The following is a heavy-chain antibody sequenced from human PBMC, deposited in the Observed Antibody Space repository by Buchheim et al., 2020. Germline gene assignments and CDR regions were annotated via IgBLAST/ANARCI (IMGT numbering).Heavy chain of an antibody. J-gene: IGHJ6*02. CDR3: ARGRDFWSGYPYYYGMDV. Sequence: QVQLQQWGAGLLKPSETLSLTCAVYGGSFSGHYWSWIRQPPGKGLEWIGEINHSGSTNYNPSLKSRVTISVDTSKNQFSLKLSSVTAADTAVYYCARGRDFWSGYPYYYGMDVWGQGTT. D-gene: IGHD3-3*01. CDR1: GGSFSGHY. CDR2: INHSGST. V-gene: IGHV4-34*01.